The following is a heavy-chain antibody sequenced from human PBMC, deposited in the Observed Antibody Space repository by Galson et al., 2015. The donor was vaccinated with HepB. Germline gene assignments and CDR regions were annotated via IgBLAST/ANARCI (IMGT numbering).Heavy chain of an antibody. D-gene: IGHD1-26*01. CDR3: ASPKGQVGATPLDYYYYGMDV. Sequence: SLRLSCAASGFTFSSYSMNWVRQAPGKGLEWVSYISSSSSTIYYADSVKGRFTISRDNAKNSLYLQMNSLRDEDTAVYYCASPKGQVGATPLDYYYYGMDVWGQGTTVTVSS. V-gene: IGHV3-48*02. J-gene: IGHJ6*02. CDR1: GFTFSSYS. CDR2: ISSSSSTI.